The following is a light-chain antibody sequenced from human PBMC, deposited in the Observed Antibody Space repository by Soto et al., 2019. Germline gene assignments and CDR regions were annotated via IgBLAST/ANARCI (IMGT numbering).Light chain of an antibody. Sequence: IQMSHSPATLSASVLYRVTITCRASQSISSWLAWYQQKPGKAPKLLIYDASSLESGVPSRFSDSGSGTEFTLTISSLQPDDFATYYCQQYNSYPWTFGQGTKVDIK. V-gene: IGKV1-5*01. J-gene: IGKJ1*01. CDR1: QSISSW. CDR2: DAS. CDR3: QQYNSYPWT.